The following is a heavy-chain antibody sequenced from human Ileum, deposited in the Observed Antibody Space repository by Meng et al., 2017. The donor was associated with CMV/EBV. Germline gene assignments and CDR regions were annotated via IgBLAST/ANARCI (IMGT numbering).Heavy chain of an antibody. CDR2: IIPILDFV. Sequence: SVKVSCKASGDTLTTHAIIWLRQAPGQGLQWVGNIIPILDFVAYSQMFQGRVTVTADRVTKTAYMELRSLTSDDTDVYYCARVYSSDLSSPLDYWGQGTLVTVSS. V-gene: IGHV1-69*04. CDR3: ARVYSSDLSSPLDY. CDR1: GDTLTTHA. J-gene: IGHJ4*02. D-gene: IGHD2-15*01.